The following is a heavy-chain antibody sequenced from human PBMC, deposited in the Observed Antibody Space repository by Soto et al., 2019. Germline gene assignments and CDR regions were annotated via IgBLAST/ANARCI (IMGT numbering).Heavy chain of an antibody. CDR2: IIPIFGTA. D-gene: IGHD3-3*01. CDR3: ARGYDFWSGYYRFNDY. CDR1: GGTFSSYA. V-gene: IGHV1-69*13. Sequence: WASVKVSCKASGGTFSSYAISWVRQAPGQGLEWMGGIIPIFGTANYAQKFQGRVTITADESTSTAYMELRSLRSDDTAVYYCARGYDFWSGYYRFNDYWGQGTLVTVSS. J-gene: IGHJ4*02.